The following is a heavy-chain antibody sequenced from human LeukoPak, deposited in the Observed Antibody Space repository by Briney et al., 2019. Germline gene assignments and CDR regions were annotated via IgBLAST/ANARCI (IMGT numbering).Heavy chain of an antibody. V-gene: IGHV3-74*01. D-gene: IGHD3-10*01. CDR2: LSSDGSST. CDR1: GFTFSTSW. CDR3: ARDRGGAGPTTTDY. J-gene: IGHJ4*02. Sequence: GGSVRLSCAASGFTFSTSWMHWVRRAPGKGLVWVSRLSSDGSSTIYADPVISRVTISTDNAKNTLYLQMNSRRAGDTAAYYCARDRGGAGPTTTDYWGQGTLVTVSS.